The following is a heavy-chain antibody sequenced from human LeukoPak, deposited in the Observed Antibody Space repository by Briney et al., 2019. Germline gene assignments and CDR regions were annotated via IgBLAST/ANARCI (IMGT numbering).Heavy chain of an antibody. V-gene: IGHV3-30*18. Sequence: PGGSLRLSCAASGFTFSSYGMHWVRQAPGKGLEWVAVISYDGSNKYYADSVKGRFTISRDNSKNTLYLQMNSLRAEDTAVCYCAKFPTVVTAVAFDIWGQGTMVTVSS. CDR2: ISYDGSNK. D-gene: IGHD4-23*01. CDR1: GFTFSSYG. J-gene: IGHJ3*02. CDR3: AKFPTVVTAVAFDI.